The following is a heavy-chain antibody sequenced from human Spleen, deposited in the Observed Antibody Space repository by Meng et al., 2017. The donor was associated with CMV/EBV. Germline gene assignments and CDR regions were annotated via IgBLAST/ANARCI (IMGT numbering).Heavy chain of an antibody. J-gene: IGHJ4*02. D-gene: IGHD1-20*01. Sequence: QLKGSGPGLVKPSQTLALTCTVSGGSVSSGGYYWTWIRQHPGKGLEWFGHIYYSGSTFYNPSLKSRVTISVDTSKNQFSLKLSSVTAADTAVYYCARSQITGTTPFDYWGQGTLVTVSS. CDR2: IYYSGST. CDR1: GGSVSSGGYY. CDR3: ARSQITGTTPFDY. V-gene: IGHV4-30-4*08.